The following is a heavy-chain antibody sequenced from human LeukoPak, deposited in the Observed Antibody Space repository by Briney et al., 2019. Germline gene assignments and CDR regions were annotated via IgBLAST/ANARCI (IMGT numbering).Heavy chain of an antibody. V-gene: IGHV3-21*01. D-gene: IGHD5-18*01. J-gene: IGHJ4*02. CDR1: GFTFSSYS. Sequence: PGGSLRLSCAASGFTFSSYSMNWVRQAPGKGLEWVSSISSSSSYIYYADSVKGRFTISRDNAKSSLYLQMNSLRAEDTAVYYCARGYSYGRGHYDYWGQGTLVTVSS. CDR2: ISSSSSYI. CDR3: ARGYSYGRGHYDY.